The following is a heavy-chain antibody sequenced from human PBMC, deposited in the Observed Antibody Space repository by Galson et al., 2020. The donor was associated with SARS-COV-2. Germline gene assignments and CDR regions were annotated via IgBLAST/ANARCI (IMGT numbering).Heavy chain of an antibody. CDR1: GYTFTSYD. Sequence: ASVKVSCKASGYTFTSYDINWVRQATGQGLKWMGWMNPNSGNTGYAQKFQGRVTMTRNTSISTAYMELSSLRSEDTAVYYCARDYSGYCSGGSCYSDAFDIWGQGTMVTVSS. D-gene: IGHD2-15*01. CDR3: ARDYSGYCSGGSCYSDAFDI. V-gene: IGHV1-8*01. CDR2: MNPNSGNT. J-gene: IGHJ3*02.